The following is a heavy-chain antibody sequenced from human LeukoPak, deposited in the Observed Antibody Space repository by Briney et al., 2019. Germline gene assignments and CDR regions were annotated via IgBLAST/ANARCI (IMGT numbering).Heavy chain of an antibody. Sequence: GGSLRLSCAASGFTFSSYAMHWVRQAPGKGLEWVAVISYDGSNKYYADSVTGRYTISRDYCKNTLYLQMNSLSAEDTAVYYFSSQTMVRGVIIKGPFDYWGQGTLVTVSS. CDR3: SSQTMVRGVIIKGPFDY. CDR1: GFTFSSYA. V-gene: IGHV3-30*04. D-gene: IGHD3-10*01. CDR2: ISYDGSNK. J-gene: IGHJ4*02.